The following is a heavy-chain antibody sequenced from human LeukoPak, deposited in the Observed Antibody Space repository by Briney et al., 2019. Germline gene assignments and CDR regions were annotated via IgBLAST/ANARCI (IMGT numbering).Heavy chain of an antibody. V-gene: IGHV3-11*01. CDR2: ISSSGSTI. CDR3: AKDGKWELLESYFDY. J-gene: IGHJ4*02. D-gene: IGHD1-26*01. CDR1: GFTFSDYY. Sequence: KSGGSRRLSCAASGFTFSDYYMSWIRQAPGEWLGWDSYISSSGSTIYYADSVKGRFTISRDNAKNSLYLQMNSLRAEDTALYYCAKDGKWELLESYFDYWGQGTLVTVSS.